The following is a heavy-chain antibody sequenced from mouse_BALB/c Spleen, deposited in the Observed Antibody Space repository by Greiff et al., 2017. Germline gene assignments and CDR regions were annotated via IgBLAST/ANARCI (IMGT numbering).Heavy chain of an antibody. CDR1: GFTFSSYW. J-gene: IGHJ4*01. CDR3: NVYGSSSYAMDY. Sequence: EVKLEESGGGLVQPGGSMKLSCVASGFTFSSYWMSWVRQSPEKGLEWVAEIRLKSDNYATHYAESVKGKFTISRDDSKSRLYLQMNSLRAEDTGIYYCNVYGSSSYAMDYWGQGTSVTVSS. CDR2: IRLKSDNYAT. D-gene: IGHD1-1*01. V-gene: IGHV6-6*02.